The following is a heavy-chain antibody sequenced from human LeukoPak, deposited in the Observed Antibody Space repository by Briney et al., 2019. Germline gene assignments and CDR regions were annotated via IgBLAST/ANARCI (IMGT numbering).Heavy chain of an antibody. D-gene: IGHD6-13*01. CDR2: IYYSGST. CDR3: ARSAGYSSPYFDY. V-gene: IGHV4-59*01. CDR1: GGSISSYY. J-gene: IGHJ4*02. Sequence: SETLSLTCTVSGGSISSYYWSWIRLPPGKGLEWIGYIYYSGSTNYNPSLKSRVTISVDTSKNQFSLKLSSVTAADTAVYYCARSAGYSSPYFDYWGQGTLVTVSS.